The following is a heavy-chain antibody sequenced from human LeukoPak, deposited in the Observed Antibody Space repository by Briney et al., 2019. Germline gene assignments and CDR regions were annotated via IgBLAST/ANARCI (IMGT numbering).Heavy chain of an antibody. V-gene: IGHV3-74*03. CDR3: VRGSLRLPRSTPDY. CDR2: ISSDGSVT. J-gene: IGHJ4*02. Sequence: GGSLRLSCAVSGFSFTNYWVHWVREDPGKGRVWVSYISSDGSVTKYADSVKGRFTISRDNAVNTLYLQMNSLRVEDTAVYYCVRGSLRLPRSTPDYWGQGTLVTVSS. D-gene: IGHD2-21*02. CDR1: GFSFTNYW.